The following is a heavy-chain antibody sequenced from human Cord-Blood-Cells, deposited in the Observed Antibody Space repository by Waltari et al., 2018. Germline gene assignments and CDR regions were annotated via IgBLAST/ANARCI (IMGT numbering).Heavy chain of an antibody. J-gene: IGHJ4*02. Sequence: QVQLQQWGAGLLKPSETLSLTCAVYGGSFSGYYWSWIRQPPGKGLEWIGEINHSGSTTYNPSLKSRVTISVDTSKNQFSLKLSSVTAADTAVYYCARRRTGDEGQIDYWGQGTLVTVSS. CDR1: GGSFSGYY. CDR2: INHSGST. D-gene: IGHD7-27*01. V-gene: IGHV4-34*01. CDR3: ARRRTGDEGQIDY.